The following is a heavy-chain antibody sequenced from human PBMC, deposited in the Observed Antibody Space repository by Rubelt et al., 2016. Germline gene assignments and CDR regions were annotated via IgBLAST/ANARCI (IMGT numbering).Heavy chain of an antibody. V-gene: IGHV1-3*01. CDR3: AGVTYYDILTGYYTLGY. CDR2: INAGNGNT. D-gene: IGHD3-9*01. Sequence: QVQLVQSGAEVKKPGASVKVSCKASGYTFTDYAMHWVRQAPGQRLEWMGWINAGNGNTKYSQKFQGRVTISRDTSADTAYMGPRSLRSEDTAVYYCAGVTYYDILTGYYTLGYWGQGTLVTVSS. J-gene: IGHJ4*02. CDR1: GYTFTDYA.